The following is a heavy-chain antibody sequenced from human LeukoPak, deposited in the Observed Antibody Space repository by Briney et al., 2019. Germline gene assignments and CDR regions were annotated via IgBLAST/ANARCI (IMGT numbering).Heavy chain of an antibody. Sequence: GGSLRLSCAASGFTFDDYAMSWVRQAPGKGLEWVSSISSSGGRTYYADSVKGRFTISRENSKNTLFLQMNSLRAEDTAVYYCAKDMVPGTFYYYMDVWGKGTTVTVSS. CDR3: AKDMVPGTFYYYMDV. D-gene: IGHD3-10*01. CDR2: ISSSGGRT. CDR1: GFTFDDYA. J-gene: IGHJ6*03. V-gene: IGHV3-23*01.